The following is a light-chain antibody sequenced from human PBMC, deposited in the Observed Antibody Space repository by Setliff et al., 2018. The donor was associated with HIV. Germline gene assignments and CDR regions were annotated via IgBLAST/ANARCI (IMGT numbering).Light chain of an antibody. J-gene: IGLJ1*01. CDR2: DNS. CDR3: QSYDTSLSGYV. Sequence: SVLTQPPSVSGVPGQRVTVSCTGTSSNIGASYAVHWYQQFPGAAPKLVIYDNSNRPSGVPDRFSGSKSGTSASLVIAGLQPEDEADYYCQSYDTSLSGYVFGTGTKVTVL. CDR1: SSNIGASYA. V-gene: IGLV1-40*01.